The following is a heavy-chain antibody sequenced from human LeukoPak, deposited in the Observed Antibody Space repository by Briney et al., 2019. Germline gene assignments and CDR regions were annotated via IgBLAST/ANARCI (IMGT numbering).Heavy chain of an antibody. J-gene: IGHJ4*02. CDR1: GGSISSYY. CDR2: IYYSGST. V-gene: IGHV4-59*01. Sequence: PSETLSLTCTVSGGSISSYYWSWIRQPPGKGLEWIGYIYYSGSTNYNPSLKSRVTISVDTSKNQFSLKLSSVTAADTAVYYCARELESYGYIVWGQGTLVTVSS. CDR3: ARELESYGYIV. D-gene: IGHD5-18*01.